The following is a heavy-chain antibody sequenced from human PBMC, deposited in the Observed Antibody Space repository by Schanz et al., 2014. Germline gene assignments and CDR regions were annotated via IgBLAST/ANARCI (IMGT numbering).Heavy chain of an antibody. CDR3: ARDQSPYTNSSDVRYFDY. CDR2: INAANGNT. Sequence: QVQLVQSGAEVKKPGASVKVSCKASGYSFISHAIHWVRQAPGQRLEWMGWINAANGNTRYSQKFQGRVTITRDTSASTAYMELSSLRSDDTAVYYCARDQSPYTNSSDVRYFDYWGQGTLXTVSS. CDR1: GYSFISHA. D-gene: IGHD6-6*01. J-gene: IGHJ4*02. V-gene: IGHV1-3*01.